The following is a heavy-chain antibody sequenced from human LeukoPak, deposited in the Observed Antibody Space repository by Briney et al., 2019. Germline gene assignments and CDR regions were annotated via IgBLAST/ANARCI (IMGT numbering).Heavy chain of an antibody. CDR2: IYYSGST. J-gene: IGHJ3*02. Sequence: SETLSLTCTVSGGPISSYYWSWIRQPPGKGLEWIGYIYYSGSTNYNPSLKSRVTISVDTSKHRFSLKLSSVAAADTGVYYCARALLEDYDYVWGSYRSPGAFDIWGQGTMVTVSS. CDR3: ARALLEDYDYVWGSYRSPGAFDI. D-gene: IGHD3-16*02. V-gene: IGHV4-59*01. CDR1: GGPISSYY.